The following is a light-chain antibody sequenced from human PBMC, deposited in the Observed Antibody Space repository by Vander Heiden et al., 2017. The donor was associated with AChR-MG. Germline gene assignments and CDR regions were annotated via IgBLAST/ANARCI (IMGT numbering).Light chain of an antibody. CDR2: DGT. CDR1: SDTNHY. CDR3: QEYNNLPYT. V-gene: IGKV1-33*01. Sequence: DFQMTESLSCLSASVGDRVTITCQASSDTNHYLNWYHDKPGKAPEVLIYDGTDLEPGVPSRFSGSGAWANFTFDINRLRPEDIGTDYCQEYNNLPYTFGQGTKLEIK. J-gene: IGKJ2*01.